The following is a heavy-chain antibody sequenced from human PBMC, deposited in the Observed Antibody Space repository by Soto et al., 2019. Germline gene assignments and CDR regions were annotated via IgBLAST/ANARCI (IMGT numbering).Heavy chain of an antibody. Sequence: GSLRLSCAASGFTFNNYAMSWVRQAQGKGLEWVSLISGSGDSTYYADSVKGRFTISRDNSKNTLYLQLNSLRAEDTAVYYCAKDRPDGYNSYTFDIWGQGTMVTVSS. V-gene: IGHV3-23*01. CDR2: ISGSGDST. J-gene: IGHJ3*02. CDR1: GFTFNNYA. D-gene: IGHD5-12*01. CDR3: AKDRPDGYNSYTFDI.